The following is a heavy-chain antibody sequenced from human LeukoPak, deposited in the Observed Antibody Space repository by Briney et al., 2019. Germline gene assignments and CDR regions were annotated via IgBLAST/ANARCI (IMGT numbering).Heavy chain of an antibody. CDR3: ARATLRPMGALDY. Sequence: PSETLSLTCIVSGDSITTNYWSWIRQPPGKGLEWIAFFYYSGSTNYNPSLKSRVSISADTSNNHFSLKLSSVTAADTAVYFCARATLRPMGALDYWGQGTLVTVSS. V-gene: IGHV4-59*01. J-gene: IGHJ4*02. CDR2: FYYSGST. CDR1: GDSITTNY. D-gene: IGHD4/OR15-4a*01.